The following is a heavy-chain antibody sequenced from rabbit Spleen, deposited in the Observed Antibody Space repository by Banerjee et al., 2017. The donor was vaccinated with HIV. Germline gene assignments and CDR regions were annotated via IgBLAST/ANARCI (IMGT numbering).Heavy chain of an antibody. V-gene: IGHV1S45*01. CDR1: GFTISGYW. CDR2: IYPITETT. D-gene: IGHD1-1*01. Sequence: QEQVEESGGRLVQPGGSLTLSCKAFGFTISGYWMNWVRQAPGKGLEWIGIIYPITETTYYANWVNGRFTISKTSSTTVTLQLNSLTAADTATYFCVRGDTGSTTAIARLNLWGPGTLVTVS. CDR3: VRGDTGSTTAIARLNL. J-gene: IGHJ3*01.